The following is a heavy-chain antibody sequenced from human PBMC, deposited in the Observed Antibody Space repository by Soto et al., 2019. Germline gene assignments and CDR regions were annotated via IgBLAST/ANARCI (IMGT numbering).Heavy chain of an antibody. V-gene: IGHV1-2*02. D-gene: IGHD5-12*01. Sequence: QVQLVQSGAEVKKPGASVTVSCRSSGDTFNDYYIHWVRQAPGQGLEWVGWINPTGGVTKYAQKFQGGVTMTRDTSIRTVYMQLSRLRSDDTAVYYCARESGGATATLDYYYFYMDVWGTGTTVTVSS. CDR3: ARESGGATATLDYYYFYMDV. CDR2: INPTGGVT. J-gene: IGHJ6*03. CDR1: GDTFNDYY.